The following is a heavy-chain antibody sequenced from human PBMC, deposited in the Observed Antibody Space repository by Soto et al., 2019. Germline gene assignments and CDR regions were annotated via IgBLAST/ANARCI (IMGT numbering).Heavy chain of an antibody. CDR3: ARGGDWFDP. J-gene: IGHJ5*02. V-gene: IGHV4-59*08. D-gene: IGHD3-16*01. Sequence: PSETLSLTCTVSGASISSYYWSWIRQPPGKGLEWIGYIYYSGSTNYNPSLKSRVTISVDTSKNQFSLKLSSVTAADTAVYYCARGGDWFDPWGQGTLVTVSS. CDR2: IYYSGST. CDR1: GASISSYY.